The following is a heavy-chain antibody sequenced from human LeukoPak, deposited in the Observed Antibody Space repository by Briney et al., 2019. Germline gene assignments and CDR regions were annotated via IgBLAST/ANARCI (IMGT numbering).Heavy chain of an antibody. J-gene: IGHJ4*02. CDR3: TRWRSGTSD. D-gene: IGHD4-23*01. CDR2: TRNKANNYAT. V-gene: IGHV3-72*01. Sequence: PGGSLRLSCAASGYTFSDHCIDWVRQAPGKGLEWVGHTRNKANNYATEYAASVKGRFTISRDDSRNSVYLQMNSLKTEDTAVYYCTRWRSGTSDWGQGTLVTVSS. CDR1: GYTFSDHC.